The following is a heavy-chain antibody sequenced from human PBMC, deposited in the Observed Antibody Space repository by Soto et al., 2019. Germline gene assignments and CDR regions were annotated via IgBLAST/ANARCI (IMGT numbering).Heavy chain of an antibody. Sequence: PSETLSLTCAVSGGSISSGGYYWSWIRQHPGKGLEWIGYIYYSGSTYYNPSLKSRVTISVDTSKNQFSLKLSSVTAADTAVYYCASLTGTTSALDYWGQGTLVTVSS. V-gene: IGHV4-31*11. J-gene: IGHJ4*02. CDR2: IYYSGST. D-gene: IGHD1-20*01. CDR3: ASLTGTTSALDY. CDR1: GGSISSGGYY.